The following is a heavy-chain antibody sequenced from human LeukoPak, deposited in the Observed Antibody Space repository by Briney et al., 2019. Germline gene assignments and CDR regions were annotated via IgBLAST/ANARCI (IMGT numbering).Heavy chain of an antibody. Sequence: GGSLRLSCVTSGLNVKNNYMFWVRQSPVKGLEWVSIIYSGGNTFYADSVKGRFTISRDNSKNTLYLQMTSLKAEDTGVYYCAREFDYGTLPGPYWGPGTLVTVSS. V-gene: IGHV3-53*01. D-gene: IGHD3-9*01. CDR2: IYSGGNT. CDR3: AREFDYGTLPGPY. J-gene: IGHJ4*02. CDR1: GLNVKNNY.